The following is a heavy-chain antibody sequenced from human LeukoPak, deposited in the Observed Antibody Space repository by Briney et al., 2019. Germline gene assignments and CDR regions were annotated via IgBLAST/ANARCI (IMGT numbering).Heavy chain of an antibody. CDR1: GGSFSGYY. CDR3: ARDHMEAGFDY. Sequence: PSETLSLTCAVYGGSFSGYYWSWIRQPPGEGLEWIGEINHSGSTNYNPSLKSRVTISVDTSKNQFSLKLSSVTAADTAVYYCARDHMEAGFDYWGQGTLVTVSS. D-gene: IGHD2-21*01. V-gene: IGHV4-34*01. CDR2: INHSGST. J-gene: IGHJ4*02.